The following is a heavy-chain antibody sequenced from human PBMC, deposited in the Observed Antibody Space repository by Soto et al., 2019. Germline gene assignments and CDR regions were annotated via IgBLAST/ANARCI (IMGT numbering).Heavy chain of an antibody. Sequence: SETLSLTCTASGGSISSSIYYWGWIRHPPGKGLEWIGSIYYSGSTYYNPSLKSRVTISVDTSKNQFSLKLSSVTAADTAVYYCARHDRVNVVDNWFDPWGQGTLVTVSS. CDR2: IYYSGST. V-gene: IGHV4-39*01. CDR3: ARHDRVNVVDNWFDP. D-gene: IGHD2-15*01. CDR1: GGSISSSIYY. J-gene: IGHJ5*02.